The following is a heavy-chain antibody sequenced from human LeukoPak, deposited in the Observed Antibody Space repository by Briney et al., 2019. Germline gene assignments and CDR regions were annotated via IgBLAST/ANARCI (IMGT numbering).Heavy chain of an antibody. D-gene: IGHD3-22*01. CDR1: GGSISSSSYY. J-gene: IGHJ4*02. CDR3: ARLYYYDSSGYYSGFDY. V-gene: IGHV4-39*07. Sequence: SETLSLTCTVSGGSISSSSYYWSWIRQPPGKGLEWIGEINHSGSTNYNPSLKSRVTISVDTSKNQFSLKLSSVTAADTAVYYCARLYYYDSSGYYSGFDYWGQGTLVTVSS. CDR2: INHSGST.